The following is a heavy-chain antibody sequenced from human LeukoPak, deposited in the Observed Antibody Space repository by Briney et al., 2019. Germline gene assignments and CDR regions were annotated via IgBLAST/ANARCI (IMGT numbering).Heavy chain of an antibody. J-gene: IGHJ4*02. CDR1: GFSFSSYG. D-gene: IGHD3-22*01. V-gene: IGHV3-21*01. CDR3: ARVVYYDNSGYAY. Sequence: GGSLRLSCAASGFSFSSYGKNWVRQAPGKGLEWVSSISGTSSYIYYADAVKGRFTISRDNAKNSLYLQMNSLRAEDTAVYYCARVVYYDNSGYAYWGQGTLVTVSS. CDR2: ISGTSSYI.